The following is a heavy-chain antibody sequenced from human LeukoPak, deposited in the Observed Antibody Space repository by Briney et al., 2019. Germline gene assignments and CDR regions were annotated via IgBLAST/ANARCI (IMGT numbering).Heavy chain of an antibody. Sequence: ASVKVSCKASGYTFTGYYMHWVRQAPGQGLEWMGWINPNSGGTNYAQKFQGWVTMTRDTSISTAYMELSRLRSDDTAVYYCARVVVPAAMGYYYYMDVWGKGTTVTVSS. J-gene: IGHJ6*03. CDR2: INPNSGGT. CDR1: GYTFTGYY. V-gene: IGHV1-2*04. D-gene: IGHD2-2*01. CDR3: ARVVVPAAMGYYYYMDV.